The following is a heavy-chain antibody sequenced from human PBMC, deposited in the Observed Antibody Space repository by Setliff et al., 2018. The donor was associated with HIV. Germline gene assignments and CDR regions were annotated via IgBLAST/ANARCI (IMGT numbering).Heavy chain of an antibody. CDR2: ISDYNGNT. J-gene: IGHJ4*02. D-gene: IGHD3-9*01. CDR3: ARVGGPYYDLLTGYYGAVYY. V-gene: IGHV1-18*01. CDR1: GYTFISYG. Sequence: GASVKVSCKASGYTFISYGLTWVRQATGQGLEWMGWISDYNGNTNYAQKLQGRVTMTTDTSTSTAYMELRSLRSDDTAVYYCARVGGPYYDLLTGYYGAVYYWGQGTLVTVSS.